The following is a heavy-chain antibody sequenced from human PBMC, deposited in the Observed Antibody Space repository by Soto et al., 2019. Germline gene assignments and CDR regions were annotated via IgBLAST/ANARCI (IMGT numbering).Heavy chain of an antibody. CDR3: AKDWGGVPRYYDFWSGYLYYGMDV. D-gene: IGHD3-3*01. CDR1: GFTFSSYS. CDR2: ISSSSSTI. Sequence: PGGSLRLSCAASGFTFSSYSMNWVRQAPGKGLEWVSDISSSSSTIYYADSVKGRFTISRDNSKNTLYLQMNSLRAEDTAVYYCAKDWGGVPRYYDFWSGYLYYGMDVWGQGTTVTVSS. V-gene: IGHV3-48*01. J-gene: IGHJ6*02.